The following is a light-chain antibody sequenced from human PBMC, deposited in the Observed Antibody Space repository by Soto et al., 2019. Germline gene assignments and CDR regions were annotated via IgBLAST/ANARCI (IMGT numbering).Light chain of an antibody. J-gene: IGLJ3*02. Sequence: QPVLTQPASVSGSPGQSITISCTGTSSDVGYYNYVSWYQQHPGKAPKLMIYEVANRPSGVSSRFSGSKSGNTASLTISGLQAEDEADYYCSSYTIATTRVFGGGTQLTVL. CDR3: SSYTIATTRV. V-gene: IGLV2-14*01. CDR2: EVA. CDR1: SSDVGYYNY.